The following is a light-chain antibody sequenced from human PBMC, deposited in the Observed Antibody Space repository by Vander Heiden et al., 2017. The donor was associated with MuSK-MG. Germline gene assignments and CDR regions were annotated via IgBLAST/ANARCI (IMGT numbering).Light chain of an antibody. CDR2: DVS. J-gene: IGLJ3*02. V-gene: IGLV2-14*03. CDR3: NSYCDSITLGGV. Sequence: QSALTQPAPVSGSPGPPVPIFCTATSSAIYTFDYVSCYHQNPGKPPKLLILDVSFRPSGASNRFSGSGSSNTAYLTISRLRPEDEGDYYYNSYCDSITLGGVFGGGTKVTVL. CDR1: SSAIYTFDY.